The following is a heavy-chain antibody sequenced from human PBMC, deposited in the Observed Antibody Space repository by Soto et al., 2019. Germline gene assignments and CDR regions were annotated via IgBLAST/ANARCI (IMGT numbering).Heavy chain of an antibody. V-gene: IGHV4-59*01. D-gene: IGHD3-22*01. CDR1: GGSISSYY. J-gene: IGHJ3*02. CDR2: IYYSRST. Sequence: SETLSLTCTVSGGSISSYYLSWIRQPPGKGLEWIGYIYYSRSTNYNPSLKSRVTISVDTSKNQFSLKLSSVTAADTAVYYCAAGSSGYYYPLDAFDIWGQGTMVTV. CDR3: AAGSSGYYYPLDAFDI.